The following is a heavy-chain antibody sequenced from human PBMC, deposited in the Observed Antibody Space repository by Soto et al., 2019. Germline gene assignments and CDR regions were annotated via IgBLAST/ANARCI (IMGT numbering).Heavy chain of an antibody. J-gene: IGHJ4*02. CDR2: ISWNSGSI. V-gene: IGHV3-9*01. CDR3: AKDMTHGDYGYSLKEFGEFDY. D-gene: IGHD4-17*01. Sequence: PGGSLRLSCAASGFTFDDYAMHWVRQAPGKGLEWVSGISWNSGSIGYADSVKGRFTISRDNAKNSLYLQMNSLRAEDTALYYCAKDMTHGDYGYSLKEFGEFDYWGQGTLVTVSS. CDR1: GFTFDDYA.